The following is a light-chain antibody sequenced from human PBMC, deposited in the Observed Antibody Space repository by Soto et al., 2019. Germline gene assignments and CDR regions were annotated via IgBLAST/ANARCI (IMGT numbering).Light chain of an antibody. CDR2: GAS. Sequence: EIVMTQSPATLSVSPGERATLSCRASQSISSNLAWYQQKPGQAPSLLIYGASARATGIPARFSGSGSGTEFTLTISSLQSEDYAVYYCQHYNNWPFTFGQGTPLEIK. CDR1: QSISSN. CDR3: QHYNNWPFT. V-gene: IGKV3-15*01. J-gene: IGKJ2*01.